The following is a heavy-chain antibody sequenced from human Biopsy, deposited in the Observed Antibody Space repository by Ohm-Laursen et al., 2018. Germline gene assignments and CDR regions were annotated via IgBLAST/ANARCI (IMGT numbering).Heavy chain of an antibody. J-gene: IGHJ4*02. CDR3: ARDGEAKYCKHGVCPSDF. V-gene: IGHV3-21*01. CDR1: GFTFSDYA. Sequence: GSLRLSCAASGFTFSDYALHWVRQAPGKGLEWVSSISASGNHIYYTDSVKGRFTVSRDNGKNSVYLQMNSLRVEDTAVYYCARDGEAKYCKHGVCPSDFWGQGTLVTVSS. CDR2: ISASGNHI. D-gene: IGHD2-8*01.